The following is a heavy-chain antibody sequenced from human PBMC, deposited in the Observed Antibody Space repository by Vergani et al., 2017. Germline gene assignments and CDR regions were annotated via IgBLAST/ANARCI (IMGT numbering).Heavy chain of an antibody. CDR3: ARARGTTGTTAGAFDI. V-gene: IGHV1-69*12. Sequence: QVILTQSGAEVKKPGSSVKVSCKASGGSFTTYAFVWVRLAPAQGLEWMGGFFPVFGTPTYAQKFQGRVTIDADESTSTTYMTVSSLKSEDTAVYYCARARGTTGTTAGAFDIWGQGTMVTVSS. J-gene: IGHJ3*02. D-gene: IGHD1-1*01. CDR1: GGSFTTYA. CDR2: FFPVFGTP.